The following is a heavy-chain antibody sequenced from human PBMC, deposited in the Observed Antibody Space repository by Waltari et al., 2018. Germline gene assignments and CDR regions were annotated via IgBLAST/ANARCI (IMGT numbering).Heavy chain of an antibody. Sequence: EVQLVESGGGLVQPGGSLRLSCAASGFTFSSYAMSWVRPAPGKGLEWVSAISGSGGSTYYADSVKGRFTISRDNSKNTLYLQMNSLRAEDTAVYYCANRPYYYGSGSIGDYWGQGTLVTVSS. CDR1: GFTFSSYA. CDR2: ISGSGGST. J-gene: IGHJ4*02. CDR3: ANRPYYYGSGSIGDY. D-gene: IGHD3-10*01. V-gene: IGHV3-23*04.